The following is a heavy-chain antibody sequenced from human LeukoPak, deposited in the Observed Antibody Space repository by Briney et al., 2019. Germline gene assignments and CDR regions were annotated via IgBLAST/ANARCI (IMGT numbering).Heavy chain of an antibody. CDR3: AKDCVVRGVIWDWFDP. CDR1: GFHFRSYA. Sequence: GGSLRLSCAASGFHFRSYAMSWVRQAPGQGLEWVSATSGSGGSTYYADSVKGRFTISRDNSKNTLYQQMNSLRAEDTAVYYCAKDCVVRGVIWDWFDPWGQGTLVTVSS. V-gene: IGHV3-23*01. CDR2: TSGSGGST. D-gene: IGHD3-10*01. J-gene: IGHJ5*02.